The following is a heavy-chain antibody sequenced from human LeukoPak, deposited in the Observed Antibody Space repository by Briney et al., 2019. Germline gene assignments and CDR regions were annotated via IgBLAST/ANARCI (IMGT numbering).Heavy chain of an antibody. J-gene: IGHJ5*02. CDR2: IIPIYGTA. D-gene: IGHD3-16*02. CDR1: GGTFSSYA. V-gene: IGHV1-69*13. Sequence: ASVKVSCKASGGTFSSYAISWVRQAPGQGLEWMGGIIPIYGTANYAQKFQGRVTITADESTSTAYMGLSSLRSEDTAVYYCATGGSYRPGYNWFDPWGQGTLVTVSS. CDR3: ATGGSYRPGYNWFDP.